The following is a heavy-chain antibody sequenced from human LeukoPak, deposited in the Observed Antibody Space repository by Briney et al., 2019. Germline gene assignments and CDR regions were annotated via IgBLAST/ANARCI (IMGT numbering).Heavy chain of an antibody. Sequence: GKSLRLSCAASGFTFSAYAIHWVRQAPGKGLEWVAVISYDGSNKYYADAVKGRFTISRDNSKNTLYLQMNSLRVEDTAVYFCAPDLRGSDWSLDYWGQGTLVTVSS. CDR3: APDLRGSDWSLDY. CDR1: GFTFSAYA. V-gene: IGHV3-30-3*01. CDR2: ISYDGSNK. J-gene: IGHJ4*02. D-gene: IGHD3-9*01.